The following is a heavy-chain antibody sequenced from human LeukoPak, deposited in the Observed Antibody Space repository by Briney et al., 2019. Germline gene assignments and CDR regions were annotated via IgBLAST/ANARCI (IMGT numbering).Heavy chain of an antibody. J-gene: IGHJ4*02. Sequence: PGGSLRLSCAASGFTFSSYAMSWVRQAPGKGLEWVSGISGSGGSTYYADSVKGRFTISRDNSKNMLYLQMNSLRAEDTAVYYCAKVPLDSSGYYLIGFDYWGQGTLVTVSS. V-gene: IGHV3-23*01. D-gene: IGHD3-22*01. CDR3: AKVPLDSSGYYLIGFDY. CDR1: GFTFSSYA. CDR2: ISGSGGST.